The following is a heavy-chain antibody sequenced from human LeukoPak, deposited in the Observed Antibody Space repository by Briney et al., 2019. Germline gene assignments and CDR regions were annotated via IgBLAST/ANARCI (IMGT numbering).Heavy chain of an antibody. CDR3: ARGGGEFDY. V-gene: IGHV4-34*01. Sequence: PSETLSLTCAVYGGSFSGYYWSWIRQPPGKGLEWIGEINHSGSTNYNPSLKSRATISVDTSKNQFSLNLSSVTAADTAVYYCARGGGEFDYWGQGTLVTVSS. J-gene: IGHJ4*02. CDR1: GGSFSGYY. D-gene: IGHD4-23*01. CDR2: INHSGST.